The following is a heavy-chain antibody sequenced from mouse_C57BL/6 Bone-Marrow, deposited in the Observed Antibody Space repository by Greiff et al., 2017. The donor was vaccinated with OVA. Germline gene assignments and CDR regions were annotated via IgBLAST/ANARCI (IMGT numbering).Heavy chain of an antibody. Sequence: EVKLMESGGDLVKPGGSLKLSCAASGFTFSSYGMSWVRQTPDKRLEWVATISSGGSYTYYPDSVKGRFTISRDNAKNTLYLQMSSLKSEDTAMYYCARYYLFAYWGQGTLVTVSA. D-gene: IGHD1-1*02. CDR2: ISSGGSYT. V-gene: IGHV5-6*01. J-gene: IGHJ3*01. CDR3: ARYYLFAY. CDR1: GFTFSSYG.